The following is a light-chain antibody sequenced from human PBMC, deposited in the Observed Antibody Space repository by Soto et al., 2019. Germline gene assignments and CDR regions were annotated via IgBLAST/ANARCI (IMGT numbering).Light chain of an antibody. J-gene: IGKJ4*01. CDR1: QGISSY. CDR2: AAS. Sequence: DIQLTQSPSFLSASVGDRVTITCRASQGISSYLAWYQQKPGKAPKLLIYAASTLQSGVPSRFSGSGSGTEFTLTISSLHPEDFATYYCQQLNSYPPGLTFGGGTKVDIK. CDR3: QQLNSYPPGLT. V-gene: IGKV1-9*01.